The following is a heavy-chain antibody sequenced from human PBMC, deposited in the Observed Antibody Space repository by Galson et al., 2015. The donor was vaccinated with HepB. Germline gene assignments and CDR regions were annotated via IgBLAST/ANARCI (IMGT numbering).Heavy chain of an antibody. Sequence: SLRLSCAASGFTFSSYEMNWVRQAPGKGLEWVSYISSSGSTIYYADSVKGRFTISRDNAKNSLYLQMNSLRAEDTAVYYCAEGELEPRYYGMDVWGQGTTVTVSS. J-gene: IGHJ6*02. CDR2: ISSSGSTI. CDR3: AEGELEPRYYGMDV. D-gene: IGHD1-1*01. V-gene: IGHV3-48*03. CDR1: GFTFSSYE.